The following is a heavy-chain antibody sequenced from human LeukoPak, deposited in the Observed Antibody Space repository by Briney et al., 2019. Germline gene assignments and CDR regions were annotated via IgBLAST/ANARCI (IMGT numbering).Heavy chain of an antibody. D-gene: IGHD4-17*01. CDR2: MSSSGSII. V-gene: IGHV3-11*01. Sequence: GGSLRLSCAASGFTFSDYYMSWIRQAPGKGLEWVSYMSSSGSIIYYADSVKGRFTISRDNAKNSLYLQMNSLRAEDTAVYYCARDGGVNTRDAFDFWGQGTMVTVSS. CDR1: GFTFSDYY. CDR3: ARDGGVNTRDAFDF. J-gene: IGHJ3*01.